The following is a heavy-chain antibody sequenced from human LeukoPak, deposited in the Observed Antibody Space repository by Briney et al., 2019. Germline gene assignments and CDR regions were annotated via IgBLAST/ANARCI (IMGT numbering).Heavy chain of an antibody. V-gene: IGHV4-39*01. CDR3: ARGIFGMVLNAFDL. D-gene: IGHD3-3*01. Sequence: SETLSLTCTVSGGSISSSYHWGWIRQPPGKGLEWIANMYYSGSTYYNPALKSRVTISVDTSKNQFSLKLSSVTAADTAVYYCARGIFGMVLNAFDLWGRGTMVTVSS. CDR2: MYYSGST. J-gene: IGHJ3*01. CDR1: GGSISSSYH.